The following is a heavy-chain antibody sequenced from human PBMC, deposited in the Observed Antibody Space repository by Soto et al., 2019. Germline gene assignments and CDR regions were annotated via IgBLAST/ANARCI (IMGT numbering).Heavy chain of an antibody. CDR1: GGTFSSYA. V-gene: IGHV1-69*01. D-gene: IGHD3-22*01. CDR2: IIPIFGTA. J-gene: IGHJ3*01. Sequence: QVQLVQSGAEVKKPGSSVKVSCKASGGTFSSYAISWVRQAPGQGLEWMGGIIPIFGTANYAQKFQGRVTITADESTSTADMELGSLRAGKTAVYYWARRITVIVVDAFDLWGQGTMVTVAS. CDR3: ARRITVIVVDAFDL.